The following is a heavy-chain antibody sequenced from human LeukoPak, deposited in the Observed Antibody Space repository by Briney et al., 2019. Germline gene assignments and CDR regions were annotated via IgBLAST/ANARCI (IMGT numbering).Heavy chain of an antibody. CDR2: ISGSGST. V-gene: IGHV3-23*01. CDR3: AKDFHASSGYYLDY. CDR1: GGSLSGYY. J-gene: IGHJ4*02. Sequence: ETLSLTCAVYGGSLSGYYWSWIRQAPGKGLEWVSAISGSGSTYYADSVKGRFTISRDNSKNTLYLQMNSLRAEDTAVYYCAKDFHASSGYYLDYWGQGTLVTVSS. D-gene: IGHD3-22*01.